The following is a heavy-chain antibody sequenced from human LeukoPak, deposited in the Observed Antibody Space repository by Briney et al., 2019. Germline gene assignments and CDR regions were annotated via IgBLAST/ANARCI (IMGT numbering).Heavy chain of an antibody. J-gene: IGHJ4*02. D-gene: IGHD6-19*01. CDR1: GFTFSSYS. Sequence: GSLRLSCAASGFTFSSYSMNWVRQAPGKGLEWVSYISSSSSTIYYADSVKGRFTISRDNAKNSLYLQMNSLRAEDTAVYYCARDSSGWYIDYWGQGTLVTVSS. CDR2: ISSSSSTI. V-gene: IGHV3-48*04. CDR3: ARDSSGWYIDY.